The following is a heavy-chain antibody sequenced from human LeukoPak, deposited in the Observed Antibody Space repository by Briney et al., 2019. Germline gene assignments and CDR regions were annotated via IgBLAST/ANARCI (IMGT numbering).Heavy chain of an antibody. Sequence: SETLSLTCAVYGGSFSGYYWGWIRQPPGKGLEWIGSIDYSGSTYHNPSLKSRITISVDTSKNQFSLKLSSVTAADTAVYYCARDSRYCSGGNCHLRFDYWGQGILVTVSS. CDR2: IDYSGST. CDR1: GGSFSGYY. D-gene: IGHD2-15*01. J-gene: IGHJ4*02. V-gene: IGHV4-34*01. CDR3: ARDSRYCSGGNCHLRFDY.